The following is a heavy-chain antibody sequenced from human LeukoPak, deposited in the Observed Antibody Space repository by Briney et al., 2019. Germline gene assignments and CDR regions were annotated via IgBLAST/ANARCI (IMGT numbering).Heavy chain of an antibody. D-gene: IGHD1-20*01. J-gene: IGHJ3*02. CDR1: GGSISSYY. CDR3: ARLTEYDAFDI. V-gene: IGHV4-59*08. CDR2: IYYSGST. Sequence: SETLSLTCTVSGGSISSYYWSWIRQPPGKGLEWIGYIYYSGSTNYNPSLKGRVTISVDTSTNQFSLKLSSVTAADTAVYYCARLTEYDAFDIWGQGTMVTVSS.